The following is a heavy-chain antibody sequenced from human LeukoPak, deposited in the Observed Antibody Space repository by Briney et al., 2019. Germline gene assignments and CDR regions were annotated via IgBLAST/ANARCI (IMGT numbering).Heavy chain of an antibody. V-gene: IGHV5-51*01. CDR2: IYPGDSDT. Sequence: GASLQISCKGSGSRFITYWIGWVRRLPGKGLEWMGIIYPGDSDTRYSPSFQGQVTISAAKSISTAYLQWSSLKASDRAMYYCARHRASGSGSYYIRYFDYWGQGTLVTVSS. D-gene: IGHD3-10*01. J-gene: IGHJ4*02. CDR1: GSRFITYW. CDR3: ARHRASGSGSYYIRYFDY.